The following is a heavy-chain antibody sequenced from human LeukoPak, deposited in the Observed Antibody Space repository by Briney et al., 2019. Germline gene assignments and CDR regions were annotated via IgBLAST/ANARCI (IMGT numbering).Heavy chain of an antibody. Sequence: GRSLRLSCAASGFTFSSYGMHWVRQAPGKGLEWVSAISGSGGSTYYADSVKGRFTISRDNSKNTLYLQMNSLRAEDTAVYYCAKVSGGYYFDYWGQGTLVTVSS. CDR3: AKVSGGYYFDY. V-gene: IGHV3-23*01. J-gene: IGHJ4*02. D-gene: IGHD6-25*01. CDR1: GFTFSSYG. CDR2: ISGSGGST.